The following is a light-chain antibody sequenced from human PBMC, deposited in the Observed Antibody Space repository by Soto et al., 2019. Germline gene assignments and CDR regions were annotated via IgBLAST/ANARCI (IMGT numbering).Light chain of an antibody. CDR1: QGISSY. V-gene: IGKV1-9*01. CDR3: XXXXSYPLT. Sequence: DIQLTQSPSFLSASVGDRVTITCRASQGISSYLAWYQQKPGKAPKLLIYAASTLQSGVPSRFSGSGSGTEFTLTISXLXPXXXXXXXXXXXXSYPLTFGPGTKVDIK. J-gene: IGKJ3*01. CDR2: AAS.